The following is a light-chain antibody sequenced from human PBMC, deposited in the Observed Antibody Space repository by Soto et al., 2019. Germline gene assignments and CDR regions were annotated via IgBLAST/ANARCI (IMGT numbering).Light chain of an antibody. V-gene: IGLV2-14*03. J-gene: IGLJ1*01. CDR2: DVT. Sequence: QSALTQPASVSGSPGQSITISCTGTSSDVGGYNYVSWYQHHPGKAPKLMIYDVTTRPSGVSNRFSGSKSGNTASLTISGLQAEDEADYYCGSYTSSSTLVFGTGTKVTVL. CDR1: SSDVGGYNY. CDR3: GSYTSSSTLV.